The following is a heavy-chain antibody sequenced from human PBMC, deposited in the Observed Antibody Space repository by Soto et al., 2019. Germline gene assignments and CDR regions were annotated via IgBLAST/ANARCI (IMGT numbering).Heavy chain of an antibody. CDR1: GFTFDDYA. CDR3: AKDRSSGSPYYGMDF. V-gene: IGHV3-9*01. D-gene: IGHD3-10*01. CDR2: FKWNSGDV. J-gene: IGHJ6*02. Sequence: SLRLSCAASGFTFDDYAMHWVRQVPGKGLEWVSGFKWNSGDVGYADSVKGRFTISRDNAKNSLYLQMNSLRPEDTAVYYCAKDRSSGSPYYGMDFWGQGTMVTVSS.